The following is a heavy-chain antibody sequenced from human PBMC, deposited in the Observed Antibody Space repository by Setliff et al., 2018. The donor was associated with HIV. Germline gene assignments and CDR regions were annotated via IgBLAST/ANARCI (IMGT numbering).Heavy chain of an antibody. CDR3: ARDAAAPAAIEGAFDI. V-gene: IGHV3-21*01. CDR1: GFTFSNYS. CDR2: ISASATYI. Sequence: PWGSLRLSCAASGFTFSNYSMNWVRQTPGKGLEWVSSISASATYIYYADSVKGRFTISRDNAENSLYLQMNSLRAEDTAVYYCARDAAAPAAIEGAFDIWGQGTMVTVSS. J-gene: IGHJ3*02. D-gene: IGHD2-2*02.